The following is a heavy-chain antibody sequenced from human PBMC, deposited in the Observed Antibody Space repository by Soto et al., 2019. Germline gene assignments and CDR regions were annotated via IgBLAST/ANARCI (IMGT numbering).Heavy chain of an antibody. V-gene: IGHV3-23*01. CDR2: ISGSGSET. Sequence: EEQLLESGGGLVQPGGSLRLSCAAYGFTFSTYSMSWVRQAPGKGLEWVSVISGSGSETYYADSVKGRFSSSRDNSKNTLYLQMNTVTAEDTAVYYCAKDFLAATDRAFDIWCHGTLVTVSS. D-gene: IGHD3-3*01. CDR3: AKDFLAATDRAFDI. CDR1: GFTFSTYS. J-gene: IGHJ3*02.